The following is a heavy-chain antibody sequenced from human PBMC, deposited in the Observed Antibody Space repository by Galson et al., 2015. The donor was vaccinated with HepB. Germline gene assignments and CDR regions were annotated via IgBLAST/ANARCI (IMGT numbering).Heavy chain of an antibody. Sequence: SLRLSCAASGFTFDDYTMHWVRQAPGKGLEWVSLISWDGGSTYYADSVKGRFTISRDNSKNSLYLQMNSLRTEDTALYYCAKGRYYYDSSGPVDYWGQGTLVTVSS. D-gene: IGHD3-22*01. V-gene: IGHV3-43*01. CDR3: AKGRYYYDSSGPVDY. J-gene: IGHJ4*02. CDR1: GFTFDDYT. CDR2: ISWDGGST.